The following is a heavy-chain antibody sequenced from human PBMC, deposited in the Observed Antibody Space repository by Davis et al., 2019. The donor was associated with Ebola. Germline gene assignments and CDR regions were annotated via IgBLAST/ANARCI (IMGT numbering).Heavy chain of an antibody. D-gene: IGHD2-15*01. CDR2: ISYDGSKK. CDR1: GFTFSSYA. CDR3: ANGGDIVVVVAATAVDYYGMDV. Sequence: LSLTCAASGFTFSSYAVHWVRQTPGKGLEWVAVISYDGSKKFYADSVKGRFSISRDNSKNTLYLQMNSLRAEDTAVYYCANGGDIVVVVAATAVDYYGMDVWGKGITVTVSS. J-gene: IGHJ6*04. V-gene: IGHV3-30-3*01.